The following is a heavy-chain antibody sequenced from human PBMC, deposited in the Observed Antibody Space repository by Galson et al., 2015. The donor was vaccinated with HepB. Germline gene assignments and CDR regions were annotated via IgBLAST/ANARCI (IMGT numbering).Heavy chain of an antibody. CDR3: ARYYFDSSGYYYDDH. D-gene: IGHD3-22*01. V-gene: IGHV1-69*13. J-gene: IGHJ4*02. Sequence: SVKVSCKASGGTFSNYAISWVRQAPGQGLEWMGGIIPIFGTANYTQKFQGRVTITADESTSTASMELSSLRSEDTAVYFCARYYFDSSGYYYDDHWGQGTLVTVSS. CDR1: GGTFSNYA. CDR2: IIPIFGTA.